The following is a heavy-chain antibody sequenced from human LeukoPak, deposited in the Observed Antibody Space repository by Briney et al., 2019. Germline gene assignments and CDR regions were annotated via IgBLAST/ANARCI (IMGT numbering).Heavy chain of an antibody. J-gene: IGHJ4*02. CDR3: ARALSGLPFDY. CDR1: GFTFYNYW. D-gene: IGHD3-10*01. Sequence: GGSLRLSCAASGFTFYNYWMNWVRQAPGKGLVWVSRINTVYADSVKGRFTISRDNAKNTLYLQMNSLRAEDSAVYYCARALSGLPFDYRGQGTLVTVSS. V-gene: IGHV3-74*01. CDR2: INT.